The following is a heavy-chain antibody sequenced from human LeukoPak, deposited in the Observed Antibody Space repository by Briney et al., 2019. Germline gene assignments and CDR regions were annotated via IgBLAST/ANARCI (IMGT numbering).Heavy chain of an antibody. V-gene: IGHV3-15*01. CDR3: ARGGPSTYYYNSSGSPFDY. Sequence: GGSLRLSCTASGFTFSSAWMTWVRQTPGRGLEWVGRIKSEAGGGTTDYAAPMKDRFIISRDDSINTLYLQMNSLKTEDTAVYYCARGGPSTYYYNSSGSPFDYWGQGTLVTVSS. CDR1: GFTFSSAW. J-gene: IGHJ4*02. D-gene: IGHD3-22*01. CDR2: IKSEAGGGTT.